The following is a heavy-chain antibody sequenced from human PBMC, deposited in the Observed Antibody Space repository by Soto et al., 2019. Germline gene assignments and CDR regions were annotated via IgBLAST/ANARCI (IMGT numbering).Heavy chain of an antibody. Sequence: QVQLQELGPGLVKPSQTLSLTCAISGDSVSSNSAAWNWIRQSPSRGLEWLGRTYYRSRWYNDYSVPVRSRITVNADTSKNQFSLQLTSVTPEATAVYYCAGTTSYQWYYMDVWGKGTTVTVSS. CDR1: GDSVSSNSAA. CDR3: AGTTSYQWYYMDV. V-gene: IGHV6-1*01. CDR2: TYYRSRWYN. J-gene: IGHJ6*03. D-gene: IGHD1-7*01.